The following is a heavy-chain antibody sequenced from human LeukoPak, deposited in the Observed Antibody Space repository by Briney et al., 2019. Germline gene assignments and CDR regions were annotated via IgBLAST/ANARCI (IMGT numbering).Heavy chain of an antibody. CDR2: INWNGGST. V-gene: IGHV3-20*04. J-gene: IGHJ6*03. CDR3: ARDLRLTHYYYMDV. CDR1: GFTFDDYG. Sequence: GGSLRLSCAASGFTFDDYGMSWVRQAPGKGLEWVSGINWNGGSTGCADSVKGRFTISRDNAKNSLYLQMNSLRAEDTALYYCARDLRLTHYYYMDVWGKGTTVTVSS. D-gene: IGHD3-16*01.